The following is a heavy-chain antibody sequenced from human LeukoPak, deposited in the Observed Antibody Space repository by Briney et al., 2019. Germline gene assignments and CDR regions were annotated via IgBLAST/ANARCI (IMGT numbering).Heavy chain of an antibody. CDR3: ARNPNLWFGDQITFDY. V-gene: IGHV1-69*13. Sequence: SVKVSCKASGGTFSSYAISWVRQAPGQGLEWMGGIIPIFGTANYSQKFQGRVTITADESTSTAYMELSSLRSEDTAVYYCARNPNLWFGDQITFDYWGQGTLVTVSS. D-gene: IGHD3-10*01. CDR2: IIPIFGTA. CDR1: GGTFSSYA. J-gene: IGHJ4*02.